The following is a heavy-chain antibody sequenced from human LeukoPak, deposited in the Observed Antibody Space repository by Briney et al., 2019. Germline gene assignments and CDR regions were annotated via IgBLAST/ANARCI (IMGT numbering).Heavy chain of an antibody. D-gene: IGHD2-2*01. CDR2: ISGSGGST. Sequence: GGSLRLSCAASGFTFSSYAMSWVRQAPGKGLEWVSAISGSGGSTYYADSVKGRFTISRDNSKNTLYLQMNSLRAEDTAVYYCAKLYIVVVPAAEGFDYWGQGTLVTVSS. CDR3: AKLYIVVVPAAEGFDY. J-gene: IGHJ4*02. V-gene: IGHV3-23*01. CDR1: GFTFSSYA.